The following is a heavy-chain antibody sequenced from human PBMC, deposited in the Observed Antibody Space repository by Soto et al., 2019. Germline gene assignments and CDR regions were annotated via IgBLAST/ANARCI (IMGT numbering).Heavy chain of an antibody. CDR1: GYSFTDYH. CDR3: ARVAYQSLDN. V-gene: IGHV1-46*01. D-gene: IGHD3-16*01. J-gene: IGHJ4*02. CDR2: INPNDGGT. Sequence: ASVKVSCKASGYSFTDYHMHWVRQAPGQGLEWMGIINPNDGGTLYAQKFQARVTMTRDTSTNTVYVELSSLTSEDTAVYYCARVAYQSLDNWGQGTLVTVSS.